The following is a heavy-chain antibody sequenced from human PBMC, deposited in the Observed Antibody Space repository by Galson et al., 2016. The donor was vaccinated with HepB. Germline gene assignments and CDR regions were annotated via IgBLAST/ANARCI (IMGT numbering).Heavy chain of an antibody. V-gene: IGHV1-69*13. Sequence: SVKVSCKASGGNFKNSAINWVRQAPGQGLEWVGRIIPIFGTPNYAQKFQDRVTITADESTSTAYMEVTSLRSEDTAVYYCARPLWLGEAQHNAFDIWGQGTMVTV. CDR3: ARPLWLGEAQHNAFDI. CDR2: IIPIFGTP. D-gene: IGHD3-10*01. CDR1: GGNFKNSA. J-gene: IGHJ3*02.